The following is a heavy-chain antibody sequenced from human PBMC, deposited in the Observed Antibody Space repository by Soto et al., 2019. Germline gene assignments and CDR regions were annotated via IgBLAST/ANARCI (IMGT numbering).Heavy chain of an antibody. J-gene: IGHJ4*02. CDR2: IYWDDDK. V-gene: IGHV2-5*02. CDR3: AHRVLRTVFGLVTTTAIYFDF. Sequence: QITLNESGPTQVKPRQTLTLTCTFSGFSLTTSGVGVGWIRQSPGKAPEWLALIYWDDDKRYSPSLKSRLTITKATSKNQVVLTMADLDTADTATYYCAHRVLRTVFGLVTTTAIYFDFWGPGTPFAVS. CDR1: GFSLTTSGVG. D-gene: IGHD3-3*01.